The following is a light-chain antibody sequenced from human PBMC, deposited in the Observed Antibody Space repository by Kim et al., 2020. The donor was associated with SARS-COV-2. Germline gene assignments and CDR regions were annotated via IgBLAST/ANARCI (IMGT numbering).Light chain of an antibody. CDR1: LTMRAAS. V-gene: IGKV3D-20*02. CDR2: ESP. Sequence: SPRGKATPSRGASLTMRAASLAWYQRKPGQAPRLLFYESPPGAIGVPDRSSGGGSGTDFTLIINGLEPEDFAVYYFQRYGDTWWTFGPGTKVDIK. J-gene: IGKJ1*01. CDR3: QRYGDTWWT.